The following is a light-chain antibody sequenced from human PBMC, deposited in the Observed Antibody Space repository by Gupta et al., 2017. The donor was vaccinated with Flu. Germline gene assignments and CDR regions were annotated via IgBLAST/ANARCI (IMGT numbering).Light chain of an antibody. CDR1: SSDIGSYKY. Sequence: QSALTQPASVSGSPGQSITISSTGTSSDIGSYKYVSWYQQHPGKAPKLLIYDGTNRPSGVSNRFSGSKSGDTASLTISGLQAEDEADYYCSSCTSSSTLVFGGGTKLTVL. V-gene: IGLV2-14*01. J-gene: IGLJ2*01. CDR3: SSCTSSSTLV. CDR2: DGT.